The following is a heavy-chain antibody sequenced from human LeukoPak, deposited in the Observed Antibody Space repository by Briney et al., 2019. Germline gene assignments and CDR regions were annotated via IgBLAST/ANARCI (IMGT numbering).Heavy chain of an antibody. Sequence: GASVKVSCKASGGTFSSYAISWVRQAPGQGLEWMGGIIPIFGTANYAQKFQGRVTITADKSTSTAYMELSSLRSEDTAVYYCATLKDYGDYKTRRNYYMDVWGKGTTVTVSS. D-gene: IGHD4-17*01. V-gene: IGHV1-69*06. CDR1: GGTFSSYA. CDR2: IIPIFGTA. J-gene: IGHJ6*03. CDR3: ATLKDYGDYKTRRNYYMDV.